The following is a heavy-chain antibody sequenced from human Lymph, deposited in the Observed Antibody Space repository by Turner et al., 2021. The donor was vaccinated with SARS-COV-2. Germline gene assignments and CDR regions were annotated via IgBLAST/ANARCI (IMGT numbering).Heavy chain of an antibody. CDR2: IIPILAIA. CDR1: GGTFSSYA. V-gene: IGHV1-69*10. D-gene: IGHD2-2*01. Sequence: VQLVQSGAAVKKPGSSVKISCKASGGTFSSYAITWVRQAPGQGLEWMGGIIPILAIANYAQKFQGRVTITADKSTSTAYMELSSLRSEDTAVYYCARDSPYCSSTSCYDPWGQGTLVTVSS. CDR3: ARDSPYCSSTSCYDP. J-gene: IGHJ5*02.